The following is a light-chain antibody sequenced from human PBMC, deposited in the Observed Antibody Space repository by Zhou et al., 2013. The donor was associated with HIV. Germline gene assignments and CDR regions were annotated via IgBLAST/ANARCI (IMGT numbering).Light chain of an antibody. CDR1: QNVETN. CDR3: QQYHDWPRT. J-gene: IGKJ1*01. CDR2: GVS. Sequence: VMTQSPGTLSVSPGQRATLSCRASQNVETNVAWYQQRPGQSPRLLIYGVSNRAPDVPARISGRGSETDFTLTISSLQPEDVAVYFCQQYHDWPRTFGQGTRVELQ. V-gene: IGKV3-15*01.